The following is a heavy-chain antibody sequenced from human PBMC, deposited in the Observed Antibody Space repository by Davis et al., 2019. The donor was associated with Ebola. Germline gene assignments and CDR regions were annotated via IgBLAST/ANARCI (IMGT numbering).Heavy chain of an antibody. J-gene: IGHJ4*02. Sequence: GESLKISCAASGFTFSSYAISWVRQAPGKGLEWVSAISGSGGSTYYADSVKGRFTISGDNSKNTLYLQMNSLRAEDTAVYYCANDPPRIAYYYDSRWGQGTLVTVSS. V-gene: IGHV3-23*01. D-gene: IGHD3-22*01. CDR2: ISGSGGST. CDR1: GFTFSSYA. CDR3: ANDPPRIAYYYDSR.